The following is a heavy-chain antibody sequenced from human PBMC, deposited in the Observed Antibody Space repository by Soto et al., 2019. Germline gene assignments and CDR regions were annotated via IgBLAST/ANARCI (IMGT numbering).Heavy chain of an antibody. V-gene: IGHV4-34*01. Sequence: QVQLQQWGAGLLKPSETLSLTCAVCGGSFNDYYWTWIRQSPGKGLEWIGEINHSGTTNYNPSLRSRVTISIDPSRNAFSPHLSSVTAAETAVYCCARRSSYYYYFAMDVWGQGTTVTVSS. CDR1: GGSFNDYY. J-gene: IGHJ6*02. D-gene: IGHD2-2*01. CDR2: INHSGTT. CDR3: ARRSSYYYYFAMDV.